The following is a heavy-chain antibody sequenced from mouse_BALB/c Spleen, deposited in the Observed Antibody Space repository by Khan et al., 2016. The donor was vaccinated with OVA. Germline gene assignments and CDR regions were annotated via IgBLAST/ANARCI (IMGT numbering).Heavy chain of an antibody. V-gene: IGHV1-4*01. CDR2: IIPSNDYT. D-gene: IGHD2-14*01. CDR3: VREGAYYRSDGWFAY. CDR1: GYTFTTYT. Sequence: QVQLQQSGAELARPGASVKMSCKASGYTFTTYTIHWVKQRPGQGLEWIGYIIPSNDYTNYNQKFKDRATLTADKSSSTAHMQLSSLTSEDSAVDYCVREGAYYRSDGWFAYWGQGTLVTVSA. J-gene: IGHJ3*01.